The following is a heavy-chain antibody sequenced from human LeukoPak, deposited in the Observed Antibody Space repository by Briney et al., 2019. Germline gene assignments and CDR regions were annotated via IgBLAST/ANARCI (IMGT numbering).Heavy chain of an antibody. D-gene: IGHD3-10*01. J-gene: IGHJ5*02. CDR3: AFGDEGGWFDP. CDR1: GYDFFGYW. CDR2: IYPVDSNS. V-gene: IGHV5-51*01. Sequence: LGESLKISCQGSGYDFFGYWIAWARQVPGKGLEWMAIIYPVDSNSRYSPSFHGQVTISADKSISTAYLQWSSLRASDTAMYYCAFGDEGGWFDPWGQGALVTVSS.